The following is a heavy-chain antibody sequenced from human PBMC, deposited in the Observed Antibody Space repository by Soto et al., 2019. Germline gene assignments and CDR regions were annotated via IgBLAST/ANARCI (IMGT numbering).Heavy chain of an antibody. D-gene: IGHD6-19*01. CDR1: GGSISSYY. CDR2: IYYSGRT. V-gene: IGHV4-59*08. CDR3: ARRAIAVAGPEAYYFDY. Sequence: QVQLQESGPGLVKPSETLSLTCTVSGGSISSYYWSWIRQPPGKGLEWIGYIYYSGRTNYNPSLKSRVTITVDPSKNQFSLKLSSVTAADTAVYYCARRAIAVAGPEAYYFDYWGQGTLVTVSS. J-gene: IGHJ4*02.